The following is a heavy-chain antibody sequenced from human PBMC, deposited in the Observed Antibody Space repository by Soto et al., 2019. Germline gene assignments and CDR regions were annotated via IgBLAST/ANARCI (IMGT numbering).Heavy chain of an antibody. V-gene: IGHV1-69*13. D-gene: IGHD2-15*01. CDR1: GGSFSDYA. J-gene: IGHJ4*02. CDR2: IIPIFGTP. Sequence: WASVKVSCKAFGGSFSDYAISWVRQAPGQGLEWMGGIIPIFGTPNYAQKFQDRVTFTAHESTNTAYMELSRLTSEDTAVYYCARDRAPRGWSYLDLWGQGTQVTVSS. CDR3: ARDRAPRGWSYLDL.